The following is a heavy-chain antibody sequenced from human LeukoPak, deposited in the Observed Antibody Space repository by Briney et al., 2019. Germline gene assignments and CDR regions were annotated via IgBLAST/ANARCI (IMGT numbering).Heavy chain of an antibody. CDR1: GYTFTSYG. CDR2: ISAYNGNT. CDR3: ARSIYCSGGSCYGEFDY. J-gene: IGHJ4*02. Sequence: ASVKVSCKASGYTFTSYGISWVRQAPGLGLEWMGWISAYNGNTNYAQKLQGRVTMTTDTSTSTAYMELRSLRSDDTAVYYCARSIYCSGGSCYGEFDYWGQGTLVTVSS. D-gene: IGHD2-15*01. V-gene: IGHV1-18*01.